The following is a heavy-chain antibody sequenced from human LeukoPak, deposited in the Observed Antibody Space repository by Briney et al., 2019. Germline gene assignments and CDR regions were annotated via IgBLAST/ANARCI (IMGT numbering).Heavy chain of an antibody. Sequence: ASVKVSCKASGYTFTGCYMHWVRQAPGQGLEWMGRINPNSGGTNYAQKFQGRVTMTRDTSISTAYMELSRLRSDDTAVYYCARLSTIVVVINEWDAFDIWGQGTMVTVSS. D-gene: IGHD3-22*01. CDR2: INPNSGGT. J-gene: IGHJ3*02. CDR3: ARLSTIVVVINEWDAFDI. V-gene: IGHV1-2*06. CDR1: GYTFTGCY.